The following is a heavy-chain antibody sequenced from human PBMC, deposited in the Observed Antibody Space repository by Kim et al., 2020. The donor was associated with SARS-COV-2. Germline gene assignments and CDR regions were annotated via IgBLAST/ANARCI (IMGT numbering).Heavy chain of an antibody. CDR1: GYTFTSYG. Sequence: ASVKVSCKASGYTFTSYGISWVRQAPGQGLEWMGWISAYNGNTNYAQKLQGRVTMTTDTSTSTAYMELRSLRSDDTAVYYCARDYHYYDSSGYSLGGYYYGMDVWGQGTTVNVSS. V-gene: IGHV1-18*01. J-gene: IGHJ6*02. CDR2: ISAYNGNT. D-gene: IGHD3-22*01. CDR3: ARDYHYYDSSGYSLGGYYYGMDV.